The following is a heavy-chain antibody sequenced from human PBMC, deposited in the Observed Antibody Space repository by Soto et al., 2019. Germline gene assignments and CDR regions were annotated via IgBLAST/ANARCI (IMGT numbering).Heavy chain of an antibody. Sequence: PGGSLRLSCAGSGFTFSDYFMNWIRQAPWKGLEWVSYISSSGITIKHADSVKGRFNISRDNAKNSLYLQMNSLRAEDTAVYYCARGKTSSGRFHWGRCTLVTVCS. CDR3: ARGKTSSGRFH. CDR2: ISSSGITI. V-gene: IGHV3-11*01. CDR1: GFTFSDYF. J-gene: IGHJ1*01. D-gene: IGHD6-25*01.